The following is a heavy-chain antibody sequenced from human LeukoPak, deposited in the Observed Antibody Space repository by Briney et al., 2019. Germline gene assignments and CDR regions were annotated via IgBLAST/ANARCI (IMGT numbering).Heavy chain of an antibody. CDR1: GGSFSGYY. V-gene: IGHV4-34*01. CDR2: MNPSGST. D-gene: IGHD3-22*01. CDR3: ARGRQDVTMIVVVMTAVSYYLDV. Sequence: SETLSLTCAVYGGSFSGYYWTWIRQTPEKGLEWIGEMNPSGSTNYNPSLKSRVTISVDTSKNQLTLELSSVTAADTAVYYCARGRQDVTMIVVVMTAVSYYLDVWGKGTTVTVS. J-gene: IGHJ6*03.